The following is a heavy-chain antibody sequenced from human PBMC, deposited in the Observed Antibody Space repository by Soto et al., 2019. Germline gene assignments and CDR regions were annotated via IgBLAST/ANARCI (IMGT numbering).Heavy chain of an antibody. CDR1: GYTFRSYG. Sequence: ASVKVSCKASGYTFRSYGISWVRQAPGQGLEWMGWISADNGNTNYAQKFQGRVTMTTDTSTSTAYMELRSLRSDDTAVYYCARDRLNTAMVDCGQGSMVTVSS. D-gene: IGHD5-18*01. J-gene: IGHJ4*02. CDR2: ISADNGNT. CDR3: ARDRLNTAMVD. V-gene: IGHV1-18*04.